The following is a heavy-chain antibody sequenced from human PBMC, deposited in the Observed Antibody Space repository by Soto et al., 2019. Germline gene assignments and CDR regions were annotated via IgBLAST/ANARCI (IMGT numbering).Heavy chain of an antibody. CDR1: GGTFSSYA. V-gene: IGHV1-69*01. CDR3: ARSQGSSTSLEISSSYYYGMDV. D-gene: IGHD2-2*01. Sequence: QVQLVQSGAEVKKPGASVKVSCKASGGTFSSYAISWVRHAPVQGLEWMGGIIPISGTANYAQKFQGRVTITADESTSTAYMELSRLRCEDTAVYYCARSQGSSTSLEISSSYYYGMDVWGQGTTVTGSS. CDR2: IIPISGTA. J-gene: IGHJ6*02.